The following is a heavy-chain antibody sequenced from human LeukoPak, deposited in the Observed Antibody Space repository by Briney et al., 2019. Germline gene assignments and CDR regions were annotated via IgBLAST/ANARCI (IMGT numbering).Heavy chain of an antibody. CDR1: GFTFSSYA. D-gene: IGHD6-6*01. Sequence: SGGSLRLSCAASGFTFSSYAMSWVRQAPGKGLEWVSAISGSGGSTYYADSVKGRFTISRDNSKNTLYLQMNSLRAEDTAVYYCAKDIPPSISAARPRGSFDYWGQGTLVTVSS. V-gene: IGHV3-23*01. J-gene: IGHJ4*02. CDR2: ISGSGGST. CDR3: AKDIPPSISAARPRGSFDY.